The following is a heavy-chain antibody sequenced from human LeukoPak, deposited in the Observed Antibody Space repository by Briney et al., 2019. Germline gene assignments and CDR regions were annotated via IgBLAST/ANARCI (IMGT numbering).Heavy chain of an antibody. D-gene: IGHD2-2*01. J-gene: IGHJ5*02. CDR1: VYTFTGYY. CDR3: AGNIVVVPAAISWFDP. CDR2: INPNSGGT. Sequence: ASVKVSCKASVYTFTGYYMHWVRQAPGQGLEWMGWINPNSGGTNYAQKFQGRVTMTRDTSISTAYMELSRLRSDDTAVYYCAGNIVVVPAAISWFDPWGQGTLVTVSS. V-gene: IGHV1-2*02.